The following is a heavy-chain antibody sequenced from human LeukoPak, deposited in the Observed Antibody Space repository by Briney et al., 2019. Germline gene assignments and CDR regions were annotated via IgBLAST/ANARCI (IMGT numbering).Heavy chain of an antibody. Sequence: SETLSLTCAVYGGSFSGYYWSWIRQPPGKGLEWIGEINHSGSTNYNPSLKSRVTISVDTSKNQFSLKLSSVTAADTAVYYCAREAINWAISPKGRYFDYWGQGTLVTVSS. V-gene: IGHV4-34*01. CDR2: INHSGST. J-gene: IGHJ4*02. CDR1: GGSFSGYY. CDR3: AREAINWAISPKGRYFDY. D-gene: IGHD7-27*01.